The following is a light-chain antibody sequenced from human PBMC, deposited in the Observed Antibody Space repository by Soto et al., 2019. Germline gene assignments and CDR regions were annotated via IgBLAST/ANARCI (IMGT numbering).Light chain of an antibody. CDR1: QTVSSS. V-gene: IGKV3-11*01. CDR2: EAS. CDR3: QQHINWPLT. J-gene: IGKJ4*01. Sequence: EIVLTQSPATLSLSPGERATLSCRASQTVSSSLAWYQQKPGQAPRLLIYEASNRATGIPARFSGSGSGADFTLTISSLEPEDFALYYCQQHINWPLTLGGGTNVEIK.